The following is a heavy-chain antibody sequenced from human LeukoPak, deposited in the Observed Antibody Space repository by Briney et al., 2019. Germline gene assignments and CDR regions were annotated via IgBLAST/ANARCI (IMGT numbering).Heavy chain of an antibody. CDR1: GFTFNAFG. V-gene: IGHV3-48*01. CDR2: IGTTSGAI. Sequence: GGSLRLSCAASGFTFNAFGMNWVRQAPGKGLEWVSYIGTTSGAIYYADSVKGRFTISRDSAKNSLYLQMNSLRAEDTAVYYCARQPALTHSHFDYWGQGTLVTVSS. J-gene: IGHJ4*02. CDR3: ARQPALTHSHFDY.